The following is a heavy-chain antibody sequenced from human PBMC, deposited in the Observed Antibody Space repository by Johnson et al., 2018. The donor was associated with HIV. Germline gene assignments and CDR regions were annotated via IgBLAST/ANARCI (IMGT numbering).Heavy chain of an antibody. V-gene: IGHV3-48*04. CDR2: ISSSGSTI. Sequence: VQLVESGGGLVQPGGSLRLSCAASGFTFSSYAMSWVRQAPGKGLEWVSYISSSGSTIYYADSVKGRFTISRDNAKDTLYLQMNSLRAEDTAVYYCARDSHNFWTDAFDIWGQGTMVTVSS. J-gene: IGHJ3*02. D-gene: IGHD3/OR15-3a*01. CDR3: ARDSHNFWTDAFDI. CDR1: GFTFSSYA.